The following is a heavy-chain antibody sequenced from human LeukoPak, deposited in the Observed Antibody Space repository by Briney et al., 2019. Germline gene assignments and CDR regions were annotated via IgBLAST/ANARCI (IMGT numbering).Heavy chain of an antibody. V-gene: IGHV1-69*13. J-gene: IGHJ4*02. D-gene: IGHD6-19*01. CDR3: ARDSLAVAGFDY. CDR2: IIPIFGTA. Sequence: ASVKVSCKASGGTFSSYAISWVRQAPGQGLEWMGGIIPIFGTANYAQKFQGRVTITADESTSTAYMELSSLRSEDTAVYYCARDSLAVAGFDYWGQGTLVTVSS. CDR1: GGTFSSYA.